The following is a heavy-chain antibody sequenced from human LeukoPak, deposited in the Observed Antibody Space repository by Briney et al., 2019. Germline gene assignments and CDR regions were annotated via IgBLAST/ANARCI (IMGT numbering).Heavy chain of an antibody. CDR1: GGSFSGYY. D-gene: IGHD2-21*01. Sequence: SETLSLTCAVYGGSFSGYYWSWIRQPPGKGLEWIGEINHSGSTNYNPSLKSRVTISVDTSKNQFSLKLSSVTAADTAVHYCARGPTSYHARWFDPWGQGTLVTVSS. J-gene: IGHJ5*02. CDR2: INHSGST. V-gene: IGHV4-34*01. CDR3: ARGPTSYHARWFDP.